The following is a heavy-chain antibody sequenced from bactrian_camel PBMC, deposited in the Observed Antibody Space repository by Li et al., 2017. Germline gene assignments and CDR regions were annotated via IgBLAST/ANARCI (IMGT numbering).Heavy chain of an antibody. CDR1: GGTYAQYC. V-gene: IGHV3S53*01. D-gene: IGHD6*01. Sequence: QLVESGGGSVQAGGSLRLSCAASGGTYAQYCWGWLRGNEREEVARMNYDGVTTYADSVKGRFTASRDVAKNILYLQMDNVKLEDTAMYYCAAEPRYGRECSTLWGRLGHGTQVTVS. CDR2: MNYDGVT. J-gene: IGHJ4*01.